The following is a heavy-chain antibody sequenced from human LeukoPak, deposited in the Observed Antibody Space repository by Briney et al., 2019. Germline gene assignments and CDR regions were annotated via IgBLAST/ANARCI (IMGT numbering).Heavy chain of an antibody. CDR3: ARDSRGRRRDGYRTPGRAFDI. V-gene: IGHV1-69*13. CDR2: IIPIFGTA. CDR1: GGTFSSYA. Sequence: ASVKVSCKASGGTFSSYAISWVRQAPGQGLEWMGGIIPIFGTANYAQKFQGRVTITADESTSTAYMELSSLRSEDTAVYYCARDSRGRRRDGYRTPGRAFDIWGQGTMVTVSS. J-gene: IGHJ3*02. D-gene: IGHD5-24*01.